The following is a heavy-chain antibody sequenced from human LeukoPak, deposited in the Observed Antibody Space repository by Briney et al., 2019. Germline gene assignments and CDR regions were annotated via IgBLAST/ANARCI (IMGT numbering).Heavy chain of an antibody. CDR1: GFIVSSHY. CDR3: ATPERSDTSGYYY. J-gene: IGHJ4*02. Sequence: GGSLRLSCAASGFIVSSHYMSWIRQAPGKGLEWVAVLHSDGRIHYAASVKGRFTISRDNSKNTLYLEMNSLRAEDMAVYYCATPERSDTSGYYYWGQGTLVTVSS. V-gene: IGHV3-53*01. D-gene: IGHD3-22*01. CDR2: LHSDGRI.